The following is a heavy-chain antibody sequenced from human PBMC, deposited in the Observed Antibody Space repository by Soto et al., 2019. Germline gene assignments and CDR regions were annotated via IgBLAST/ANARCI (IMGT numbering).Heavy chain of an antibody. CDR1: GFTFSRFT. J-gene: IGHJ4*02. CDR2: SSTSSTITT. CDR3: ARGGGSCFDY. Sequence: PGGSLILSCAASGFTFSRFTMNWVLQAPGKGLEWVSCSSTSSTITTYYADSVKGRFTISRDNAKNSLYLQMNSLRAEDTAVYYCARGGGSCFDYSGQGALVSVSS. D-gene: IGHD2-15*01. V-gene: IGHV3-48*01.